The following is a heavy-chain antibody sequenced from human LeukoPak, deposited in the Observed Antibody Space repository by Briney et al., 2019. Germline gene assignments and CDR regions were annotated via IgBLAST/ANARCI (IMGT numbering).Heavy chain of an antibody. CDR3: ARSGSGSYYPKKRGFDY. CDR1: GFTFSSYA. J-gene: IGHJ4*02. V-gene: IGHV3-23*01. Sequence: GGSLRLSCAASGFTFSSYAMSWVRQAPGKGLEWVSAISGSGGSTYYADSVKGRFTISRDNSKNTLYLQMNSLRAEDTVVYYCARSGSGSYYPKKRGFDYWGQGTLVTVSS. D-gene: IGHD3-10*01. CDR2: ISGSGGST.